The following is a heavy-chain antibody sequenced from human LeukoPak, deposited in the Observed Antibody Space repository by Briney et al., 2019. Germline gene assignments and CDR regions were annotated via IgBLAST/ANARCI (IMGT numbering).Heavy chain of an antibody. J-gene: IGHJ3*02. CDR2: INPGGANT. D-gene: IGHD5-24*01. CDR3: ARIRDGYNDAYDI. V-gene: IGHV1-46*01. Sequence: VASVKVSCKASGYSFIVYYIHWLRQAPGQGLEWMGLINPGGANTNYAQNFQGRVTMTRDTSTSTVYMELGSLRSEDTAIYYCARIRDGYNDAYDIGGKGKVVTAPS. CDR1: GYSFIVYY.